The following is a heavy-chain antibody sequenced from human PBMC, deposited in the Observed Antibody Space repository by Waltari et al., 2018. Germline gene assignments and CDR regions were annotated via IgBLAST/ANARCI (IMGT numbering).Heavy chain of an antibody. Sequence: VQLQESGPGLVKPSETLSLTCTVSGYSISSGYSWGWIRQPPGKGLEWVSAISGSGGSTYYADSVKGRFTISRDNSKNTLYLQMNSLRAEDTAVYYCAPGDIVLEGDYWGQGTLVTVSS. CDR3: APGDIVLEGDY. CDR1: GYSISSGYS. CDR2: ISGSGGST. J-gene: IGHJ4*02. V-gene: IGHV3-23*01. D-gene: IGHD2-8*02.